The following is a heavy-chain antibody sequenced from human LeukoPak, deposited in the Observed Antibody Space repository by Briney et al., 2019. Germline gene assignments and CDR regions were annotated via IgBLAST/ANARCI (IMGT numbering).Heavy chain of an antibody. V-gene: IGHV3-30*02. J-gene: IGHJ4*02. Sequence: GGSLRLSCAASGFTFSSYGMHWVRQAPGKGLEWVAFIRYDGSNKYYADSVKGRFTISRDNSKNTLYLQMNSLRAEDTAVYYCAKDPHRIAAAGTPFDYWGQGTLVTVSS. CDR1: GFTFSSYG. CDR3: AKDPHRIAAAGTPFDY. CDR2: IRYDGSNK. D-gene: IGHD6-13*01.